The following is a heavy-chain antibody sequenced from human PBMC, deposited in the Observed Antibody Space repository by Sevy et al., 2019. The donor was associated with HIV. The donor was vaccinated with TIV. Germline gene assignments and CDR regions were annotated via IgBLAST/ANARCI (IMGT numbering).Heavy chain of an antibody. CDR1: GFTFSPYW. D-gene: IGHD1-26*01. J-gene: IGHJ4*02. CDR3: ARGVGRDC. Sequence: GGSLRLSCTASGFTFSPYWMTWVRQAPGKGLEWVANIRPDGSDKYYVDSVKGRFTSSRDNAKNSLYLQMNSLRADDTAMYYCARGVGRDCWGQGALVTVSS. V-gene: IGHV3-7*01. CDR2: IRPDGSDK.